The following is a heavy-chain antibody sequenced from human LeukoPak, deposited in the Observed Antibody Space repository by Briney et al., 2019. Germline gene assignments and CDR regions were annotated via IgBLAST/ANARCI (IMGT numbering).Heavy chain of an antibody. CDR3: AKGEDYDFWSGQINNWFDP. Sequence: GGSLRLSCAASGFNFRNYGMSWVRQAPGKGLEWVSGISGSGGSTYYADSVKGRFTISRDNSKSTLYLQMNSLRAEDTAVYYCAKGEDYDFWSGQINNWFDPWGQGTLVTVSS. J-gene: IGHJ5*02. V-gene: IGHV3-23*01. D-gene: IGHD3-3*01. CDR1: GFNFRNYG. CDR2: ISGSGGST.